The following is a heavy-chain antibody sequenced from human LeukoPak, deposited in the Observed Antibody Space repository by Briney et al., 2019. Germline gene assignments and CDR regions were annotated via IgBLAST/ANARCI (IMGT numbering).Heavy chain of an antibody. J-gene: IGHJ4*02. CDR2: IYYTGNT. Sequence: PSETLSLTCSVSGYSISSGFYWGWIRQPPGKGLEWIGNIYYTGNTYYNAPLQSRVTISIDTSKNQFSLRLNSVTAADTAMYYCAKSGGYGLIDYWGQGTLVTVSS. CDR1: GYSISSGFY. V-gene: IGHV4-38-2*02. D-gene: IGHD1-26*01. CDR3: AKSGGYGLIDY.